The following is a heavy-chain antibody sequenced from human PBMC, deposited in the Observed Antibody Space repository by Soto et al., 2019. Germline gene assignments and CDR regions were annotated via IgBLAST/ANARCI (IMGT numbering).Heavy chain of an antibody. Sequence: PGGSLRLCCAASGFTFCSYGMDWVRQAPGKGLEWVAVISYDGSNKYYADSVKGRFTISRDNSKNTLYLQMNSLRAEDTAVYYCAKGETVTIPREYYYYMDVWGKGTTVTVSS. CDR2: ISYDGSNK. J-gene: IGHJ6*03. V-gene: IGHV3-30*18. CDR3: AKGETVTIPREYYYYMDV. D-gene: IGHD4-4*01. CDR1: GFTFCSYG.